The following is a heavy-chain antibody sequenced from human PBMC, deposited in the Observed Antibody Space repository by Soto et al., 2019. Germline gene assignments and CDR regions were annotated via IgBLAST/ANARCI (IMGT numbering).Heavy chain of an antibody. CDR2: ISDSGGST. J-gene: IGHJ4*02. CDR1: GFTFTSNA. Sequence: PWGSLRLSCAASGFTFTSNAMSWVRQAPGKGLEWVAAISDSGGSTYYAVSVKGRFTISRDNSKNTLYLQMNNLSAEDTALYYCAKDRGSQGYCSITSCLDDYWGQGTLVTVSS. D-gene: IGHD2-2*01. V-gene: IGHV3-23*01. CDR3: AKDRGSQGYCSITSCLDDY.